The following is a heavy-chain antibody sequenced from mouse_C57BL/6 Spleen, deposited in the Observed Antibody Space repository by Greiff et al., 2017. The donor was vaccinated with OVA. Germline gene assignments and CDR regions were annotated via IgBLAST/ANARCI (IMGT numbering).Heavy chain of an antibody. Sequence: ESGPGLVKPSQSLSLTCSVTGYSITSGYYWNWIRQFPGNKLEWMGYISYDGSNNYNPSLKNRISITRDTSKNQFFLKLNSVTTEDTATYYCARGGIYYGNNGGFAYWGQGTLVTVSA. CDR1: GYSITSGYY. D-gene: IGHD2-1*01. CDR2: ISYDGSN. V-gene: IGHV3-6*01. J-gene: IGHJ3*01. CDR3: ARGGIYYGNNGGFAY.